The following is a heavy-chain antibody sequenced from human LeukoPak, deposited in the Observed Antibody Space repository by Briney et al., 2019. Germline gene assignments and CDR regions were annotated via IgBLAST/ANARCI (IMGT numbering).Heavy chain of an antibody. CDR1: GFTFSTYA. Sequence: GGSLRLSCAASGFTFSTYAMGWVRQVPGKGLEWVSSVSESGGSTYYADSVKGRFTISRDNSKDTLSLQMNSLRAEDTAVYYCAKVVEYGGYDRIRGYTIPGAFDIWGQGTMVTVS. J-gene: IGHJ3*02. V-gene: IGHV3-23*01. D-gene: IGHD5-12*01. CDR3: AKVVEYGGYDRIRGYTIPGAFDI. CDR2: VSESGGST.